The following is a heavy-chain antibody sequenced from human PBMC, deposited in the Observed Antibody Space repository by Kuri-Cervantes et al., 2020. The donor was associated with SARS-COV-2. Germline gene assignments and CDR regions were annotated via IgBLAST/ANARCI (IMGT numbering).Heavy chain of an antibody. V-gene: IGHV4-39*07. CDR1: GGSISSSSYY. J-gene: IGHJ4*02. D-gene: IGHD3-22*01. Sequence: SETLSLTCTVSGGSISSSSYYWGWIRQPPGKGLEWIGSIYYSGSTYYNPSLKSRVTISVDTSKNQFSLKLSSVTAADTAVYYCARAGYYDSSGYYLYYFDYWGQGTLVTVSS. CDR3: ARAGYYDSSGYYLYYFDY. CDR2: IYYSGST.